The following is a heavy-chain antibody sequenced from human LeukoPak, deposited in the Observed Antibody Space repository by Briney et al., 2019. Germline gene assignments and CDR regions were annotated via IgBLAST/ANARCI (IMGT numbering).Heavy chain of an antibody. V-gene: IGHV3-7*01. Sequence: GGSLRLSCAASGFTCSSYWMSWVRQAPGKGLEWVANIKQDGSEKYYVDSVKGRFTISRDNAKNSLYLQMNSLRAEDTAVYYCARVDYDFWSGYLFDYWGQGTLVTVSS. D-gene: IGHD3-3*01. CDR1: GFTCSSYW. CDR3: ARVDYDFWSGYLFDY. J-gene: IGHJ4*02. CDR2: IKQDGSEK.